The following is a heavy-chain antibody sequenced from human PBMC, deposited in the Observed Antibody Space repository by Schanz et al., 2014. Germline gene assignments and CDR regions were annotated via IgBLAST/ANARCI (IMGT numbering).Heavy chain of an antibody. CDR3: ASGVHVSSLQKGLQF. D-gene: IGHD3-10*01. Sequence: EVQLVESGGGLVQPGGSLRLSCAASGFTFSGHYMNWVRQVPGKGLEWLSYIATSSSTRHYADSVKGRVTISRDNAKNSVSLQMRRLRVEDTAVYYCASGVHVSSLQKGLQFWGRGTLVIVSS. CDR2: IATSSSTR. CDR1: GFTFSGHY. V-gene: IGHV3-48*01. J-gene: IGHJ1*01.